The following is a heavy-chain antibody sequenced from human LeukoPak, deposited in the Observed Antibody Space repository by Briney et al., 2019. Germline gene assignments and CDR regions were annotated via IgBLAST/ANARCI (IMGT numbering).Heavy chain of an antibody. V-gene: IGHV4-4*02. CDR1: GGSISSSNW. CDR2: INHSGST. J-gene: IGHJ1*01. Sequence: PSGTLSLTCAVSGGSISSSNWWSWVRQPPGKGLEWIGEINHSGSTNYNPSLKSRVTISVDTSKNQFSLKLSSVTAADTAVYYCARDWSGDVEPPPGYFQHWGQGTLVTVSS. CDR3: ARDWSGDVEPPPGYFQH. D-gene: IGHD5-24*01.